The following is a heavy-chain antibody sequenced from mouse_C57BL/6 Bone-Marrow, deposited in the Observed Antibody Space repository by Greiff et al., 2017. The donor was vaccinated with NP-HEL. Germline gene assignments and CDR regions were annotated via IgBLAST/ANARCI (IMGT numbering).Heavy chain of an antibody. D-gene: IGHD1-1*01. Sequence: EVKLVESGGGLVKPGGSLKLSCAASGFTFSDYGMHWVRQAPEKGLEWVAYISSGSSTIYYAATVKGRFTISSDNAKNTLFLQMTSLRSEDTAMYYCARQDYGSSYDFDYWGQGTTLKVSS. CDR3: ARQDYGSSYDFDY. J-gene: IGHJ2*01. V-gene: IGHV5-17*01. CDR1: GFTFSDYG. CDR2: ISSGSSTI.